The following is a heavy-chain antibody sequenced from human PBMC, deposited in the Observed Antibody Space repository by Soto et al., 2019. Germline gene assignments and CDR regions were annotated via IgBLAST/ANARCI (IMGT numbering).Heavy chain of an antibody. CDR3: AREELSGN. J-gene: IGHJ4*02. V-gene: IGHV1-3*01. Sequence: ASVKVSCKASGNTVPNYAIHWVRQAPGQRLEWMGWINAGNGNTKYSQKFQGRVTITRDTSASTAYMELSSLRSEDTAVYYCAREELSGNWGQGTLVTVSS. D-gene: IGHD1-20*01. CDR1: GNTVPNYA. CDR2: INAGNGNT.